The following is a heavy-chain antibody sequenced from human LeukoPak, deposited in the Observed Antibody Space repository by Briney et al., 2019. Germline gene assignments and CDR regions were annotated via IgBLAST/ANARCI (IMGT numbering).Heavy chain of an antibody. CDR3: ARRRTSTNSYTS. D-gene: IGHD3-16*01. J-gene: IGHJ4*02. CDR1: GFTFSTYA. CDR2: ISSRSSYI. V-gene: IGHV3-21*01. Sequence: GGSLRLSCAASGFTFSTYAMSWVRQAPGKGLEWVSSISSRSSYIYYADSVKGRFTISRDNAKNSVYLQMNSLRAEDTAVYYCARRRTSTNSYTSWGQGTLVTVSS.